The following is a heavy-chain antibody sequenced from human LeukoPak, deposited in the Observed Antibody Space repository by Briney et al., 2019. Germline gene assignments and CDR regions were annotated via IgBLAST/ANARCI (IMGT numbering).Heavy chain of an antibody. CDR3: AKSPGYSSGWSFDY. CDR2: ISGSGDKT. V-gene: IGHV3-23*01. Sequence: AGGSLRLSCAASGFIFSTYAMTWVRQAPGKGLEWVSAISGSGDKTHYADPVKGRFTISRDNSKNTLYLQMNSLRAEDTAVYYCAKSPGYSSGWSFDYWGQGTLVTVSS. CDR1: GFIFSTYA. D-gene: IGHD6-19*01. J-gene: IGHJ4*02.